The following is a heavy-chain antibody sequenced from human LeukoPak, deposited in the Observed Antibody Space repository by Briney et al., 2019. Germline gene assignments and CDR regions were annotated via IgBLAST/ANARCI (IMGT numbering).Heavy chain of an antibody. D-gene: IGHD3-10*01. Sequence: ASVKVSCKVSGYTLTELSMHWVRQAPGKGLEWMGGFDPEDGETIYAQKFQGGVTMTEDTSTDTAYMELSSLRSEDTAVYYCATGPTTRYYYGSGSYPYPPFDYWGQGTLVTVSS. J-gene: IGHJ4*02. CDR3: ATGPTTRYYYGSGSYPYPPFDY. CDR1: GYTLTELS. CDR2: FDPEDGET. V-gene: IGHV1-24*01.